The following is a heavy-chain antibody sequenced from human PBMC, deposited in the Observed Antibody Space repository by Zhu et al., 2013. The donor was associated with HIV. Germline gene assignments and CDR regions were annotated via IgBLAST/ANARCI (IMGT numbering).Heavy chain of an antibody. J-gene: IGHJ4*02. CDR1: GYTFTSYD. CDR3: ATDDGGYYRFDY. CDR2: MNPNSGET. D-gene: IGHD3-22*01. V-gene: IGHV1-8*01. Sequence: GAEVKKPGASVKVSCKASGYTFTSYDINWVRQATGQGLEWMGWMNPNSGETIYAQKFQGRVTMTEDTSTDTAYMELSSLRSEDTAVYYCATDDGGYYRFDYWGQGTLVTVSS.